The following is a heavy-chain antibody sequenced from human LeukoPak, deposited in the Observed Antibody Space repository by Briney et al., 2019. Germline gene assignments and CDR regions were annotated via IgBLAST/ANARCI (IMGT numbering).Heavy chain of an antibody. Sequence: ASVKVSCKASGYTFASYDINWVRQATGQGLEWMGWMNPNSGNTGYTQKFQGRVTITRNTSISTAYMELSSLRSEDTAVYYCARASLGYPGFYWGQGTLVTVSS. CDR2: MNPNSGNT. CDR3: ARASLGYPGFY. V-gene: IGHV1-8*01. J-gene: IGHJ4*02. CDR1: GYTFASYD. D-gene: IGHD5-12*01.